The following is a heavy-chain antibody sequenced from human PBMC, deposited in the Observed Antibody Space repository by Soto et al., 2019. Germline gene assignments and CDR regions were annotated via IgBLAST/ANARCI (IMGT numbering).Heavy chain of an antibody. CDR1: GGSFSGYY. CDR3: ARDGGHSNYYYGMDV. Sequence: SETLSLTCAVYGGSFSGYYWSWIRQPPGKGLEWIGEINHSGSTNYNPSLKSRVTISVDTSKNQFSLKLSSVTAADTAVYYCARDGGHSNYYYGMDVWGQGTTVTLSS. CDR2: INHSGST. V-gene: IGHV4-34*01. D-gene: IGHD4-4*01. J-gene: IGHJ6*02.